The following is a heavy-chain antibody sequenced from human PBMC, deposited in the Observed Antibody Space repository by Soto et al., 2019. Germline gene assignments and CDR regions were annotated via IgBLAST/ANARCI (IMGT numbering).Heavy chain of an antibody. D-gene: IGHD5-18*01. J-gene: IGHJ4*02. CDR1: GDSISSDF. CDR2: IYNSETT. Sequence: PSETLSLTCAVSGDSISSDFWSWIRQPPGKGLEWIGYIYNSETTNYSPSLKNRVTISVDTSKNQFSLKLTSVTAADTAVYYCARHGDGHSPYYFAFWGQGTLVTSPQ. V-gene: IGHV4-59*08. CDR3: ARHGDGHSPYYFAF.